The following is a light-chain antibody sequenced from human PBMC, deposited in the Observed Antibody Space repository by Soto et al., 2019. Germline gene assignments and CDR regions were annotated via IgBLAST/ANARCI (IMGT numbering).Light chain of an antibody. CDR3: QSYDSSNVV. J-gene: IGLJ2*01. CDR2: EDN. Sequence: NFMLTQPHSVSASPGKTVTISCTGSSGSIARNYVQWYQQRPGSVPTTVIYEDNQRPSGVPDRFSGSIDSSSNSASLTISGLKTEDEADYYCQSYDSSNVVFGGGTKLTVL. V-gene: IGLV6-57*02. CDR1: SGSIARNY.